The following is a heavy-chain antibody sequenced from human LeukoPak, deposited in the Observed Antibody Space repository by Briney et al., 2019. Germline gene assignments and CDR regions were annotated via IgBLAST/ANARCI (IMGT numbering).Heavy chain of an antibody. CDR3: ARGRGLWKVAPLDY. J-gene: IGHJ4*02. Sequence: PSETLSLTCAVYGGSFSGYYWSWIRQPPGKGLEWVGEINHSGSTNYNPSLKSLVTISVDTSKNQFSLKLSSVTAADTAVYYCARGRGLWKVAPLDYWGQGTLVTVSS. V-gene: IGHV4-34*01. D-gene: IGHD5-18*01. CDR2: INHSGST. CDR1: GGSFSGYY.